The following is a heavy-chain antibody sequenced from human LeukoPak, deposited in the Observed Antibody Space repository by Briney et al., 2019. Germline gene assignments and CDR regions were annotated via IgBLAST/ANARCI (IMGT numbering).Heavy chain of an antibody. J-gene: IGHJ5*02. CDR1: GFTFSSYA. CDR2: ISGSGGST. CDR3: AKDDRESSSSWPKPNWFDP. Sequence: GGSLRLSCAASGFTFSSYAMSWVRQAPGEGLEWVSAISGSGGSTYYADSVRGRFTISRDNSKNTLYLQMNSLRAEDTAVYYSAKDDRESSSSWPKPNWFDPWGQGTLVTVSS. D-gene: IGHD6-13*01. V-gene: IGHV3-23*01.